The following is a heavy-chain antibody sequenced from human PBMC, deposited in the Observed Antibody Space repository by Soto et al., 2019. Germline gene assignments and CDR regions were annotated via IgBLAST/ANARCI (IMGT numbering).Heavy chain of an antibody. Sequence: GGSLRLSCAASGFTFSSYSMNWVRQAPGKGLEWVSYISSSSSTIYYADSVKGRFTISRDNAKNSLYLQMNSLRDEDTIAYYCARDLFHSSSSVGWFDPWGQGTLVTVSS. D-gene: IGHD6-6*01. J-gene: IGHJ5*02. CDR2: ISSSSSTI. CDR1: GFTFSSYS. V-gene: IGHV3-48*02. CDR3: ARDLFHSSSSVGWFDP.